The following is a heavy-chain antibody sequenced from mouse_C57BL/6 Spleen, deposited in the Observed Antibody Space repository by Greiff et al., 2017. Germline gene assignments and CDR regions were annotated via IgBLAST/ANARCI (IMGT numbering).Heavy chain of an antibody. Sequence: EVNVVESGGGLVKPGGSLKLSCAASGFTFSDYGMHWVRQAPEKGLEWVAYISSGSSTIYYADTVKGRFTISRDNAKNTLFLQMTSLRSEDTAMYYCARPPLLWYFDVWGTGTTVTVSS. CDR2: ISSGSSTI. D-gene: IGHD2-10*01. V-gene: IGHV5-17*01. CDR3: ARPPLLWYFDV. J-gene: IGHJ1*03. CDR1: GFTFSDYG.